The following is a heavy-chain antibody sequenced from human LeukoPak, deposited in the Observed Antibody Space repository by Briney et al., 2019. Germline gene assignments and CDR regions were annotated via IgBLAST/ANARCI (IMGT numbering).Heavy chain of an antibody. CDR3: AKAGQWLAGSRLD. Sequence: PGGSLRLSCAASGFTFSSFAMSWVRQAPGKGLEWVSGISGSVSRTNYADSVRGRFTISRDNSKNTLYLQMTSLRAEDTAVYYCAKAGQWLAGSRLDWGQGTLVTVSS. CDR1: GFTFSSFA. CDR2: ISGSVSRT. V-gene: IGHV3-23*01. J-gene: IGHJ4*02. D-gene: IGHD6-19*01.